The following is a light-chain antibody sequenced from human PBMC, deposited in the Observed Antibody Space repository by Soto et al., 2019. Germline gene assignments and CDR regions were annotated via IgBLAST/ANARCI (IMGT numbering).Light chain of an antibody. CDR3: SSYTTSSTLV. V-gene: IGLV2-14*01. J-gene: IGLJ2*01. CDR2: EVS. CDR1: SSDVGGYNY. Sequence: QSVLTQPASVSGSPGQSIAISCTGTSSDVGGYNYVSWYQQHPGKAPKLMIYEVSNRPPGISDRFSGSKSGTTASLTISGLRAEDEADYYCSSYTTSSTLVFGGGTKLTVL.